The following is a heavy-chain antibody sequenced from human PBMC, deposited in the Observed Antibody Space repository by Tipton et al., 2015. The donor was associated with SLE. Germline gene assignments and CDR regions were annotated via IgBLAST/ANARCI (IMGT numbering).Heavy chain of an antibody. Sequence: TLSLTCAVYGGSFSGHSWNWIRQPPGKGLEWVAEISHSGRTNYNPTLESRVTVSVDTSRNQFSLKVTSVTAADTAVYYCSRRDSDFWSGYLDFWGQGTQVIVSS. J-gene: IGHJ4*02. D-gene: IGHD3-3*01. CDR1: GGSFSGHS. CDR2: ISHSGRT. CDR3: SRRDSDFWSGYLDF. V-gene: IGHV4-34*01.